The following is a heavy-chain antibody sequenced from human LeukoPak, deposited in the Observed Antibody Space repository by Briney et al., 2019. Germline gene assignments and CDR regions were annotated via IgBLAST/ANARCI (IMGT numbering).Heavy chain of an antibody. J-gene: IGHJ4*02. Sequence: SETLSLTCTASGGSISSYYWSWIRQPPGKGLEWIGYIYYSGSTNYNPSLKSRVTISVDTSKNQFSLKLSSVTAADTAVYCCARVLSYYDSSAGLDYWGQGTLVTVSS. CDR3: ARVLSYYDSSAGLDY. CDR2: IYYSGST. CDR1: GGSISSYY. D-gene: IGHD3-22*01. V-gene: IGHV4-59*01.